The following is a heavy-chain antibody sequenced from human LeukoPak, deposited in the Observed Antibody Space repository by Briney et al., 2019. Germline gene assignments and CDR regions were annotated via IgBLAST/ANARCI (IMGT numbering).Heavy chain of an antibody. D-gene: IGHD3-10*01. CDR1: GYTFTGYY. CDR3: ASRGIYLLDY. CDR2: INPHSGGT. V-gene: IGHV1-2*02. J-gene: IGHJ4*02. Sequence: ASVKVSCKASGYTFTGYYIHWVRQAPGQGLEWMGWINPHSGGTNQGGVTMTRDTSISTAYMELSRLRYDDTAVYYCASRGIYLLDYWGQGTLVTVSS.